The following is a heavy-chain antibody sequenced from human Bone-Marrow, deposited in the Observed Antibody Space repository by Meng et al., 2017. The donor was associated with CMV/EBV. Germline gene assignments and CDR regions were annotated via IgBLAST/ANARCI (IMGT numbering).Heavy chain of an antibody. Sequence: GESLKISCAASGFIFDDYTMHWVRQAPGKGLEWVSVISWDGGSTYYADSVKGRFTISRDNSKNSLYLQMNSLRTEDAALYYCARAFGAPDYWGQGTLVTVSS. D-gene: IGHD1-26*01. CDR1: GFIFDDYT. CDR3: ARAFGAPDY. J-gene: IGHJ4*02. CDR2: ISWDGGST. V-gene: IGHV3-43*01.